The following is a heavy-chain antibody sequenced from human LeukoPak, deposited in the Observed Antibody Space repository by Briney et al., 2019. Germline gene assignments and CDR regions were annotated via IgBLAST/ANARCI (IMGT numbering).Heavy chain of an antibody. D-gene: IGHD6-25*01. Sequence: HSGRSLRLSCAASGFTFSSYGMLWVRQAPGKGLEWVAVISYDGSNKYYADSVKGRFTISRDNSKNTLYLQMNSLRAEDTAVYYCAKTFYFYSSVVRGAFDIWGQGTMVTVSS. J-gene: IGHJ3*02. CDR1: GFTFSSYG. CDR3: AKTFYFYSSVVRGAFDI. V-gene: IGHV3-30*18. CDR2: ISYDGSNK.